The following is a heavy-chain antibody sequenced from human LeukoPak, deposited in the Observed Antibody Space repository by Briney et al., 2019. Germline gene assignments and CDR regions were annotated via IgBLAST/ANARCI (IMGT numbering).Heavy chain of an antibody. CDR3: ARQVVAVAGTGYFDY. CDR2: IYYSGST. Sequence: PSETLSLTCTVSGGSISRYYWGWIRQPPGKGLEWIGSIYYSGSTYYNASLKSRGTISVDTSKNQFSLKLNSVTAADTAVYFCARQVVAVAGTGYFDYWGQGTLVTVSS. V-gene: IGHV4-39*01. J-gene: IGHJ4*02. CDR1: GGSISRYY. D-gene: IGHD6-19*01.